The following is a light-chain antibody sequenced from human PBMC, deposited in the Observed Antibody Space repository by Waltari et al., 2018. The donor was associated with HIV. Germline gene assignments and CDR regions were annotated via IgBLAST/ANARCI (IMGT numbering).Light chain of an antibody. CDR2: AAS. Sequence: PLTPSPASLSASVGDRVTITCRASQAISNSIAWYQQRPGKAPRLLLFAASRLETGVTSRFIGSGSGTFFTLTITSLQPGDFATYYCQQYYSTTTWTFGQGTRVE. J-gene: IGKJ1*01. CDR3: QQYYSTTTWT. V-gene: IGKV1-NL1*01. CDR1: QAISNS.